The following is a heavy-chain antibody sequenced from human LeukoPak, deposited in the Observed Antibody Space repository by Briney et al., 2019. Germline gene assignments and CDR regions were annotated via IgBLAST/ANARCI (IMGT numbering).Heavy chain of an antibody. Sequence: ASVKVSCKASGYTFTGYYMHWVRQAPGQGLEWMGWIIVYNGNTNYAQSLQGRVTMTTDTSTSTAYMELRSLRSDDTAVYYCARVIVGATSGDYWGQGTLVTVSS. CDR3: ARVIVGATSGDY. V-gene: IGHV1-18*04. J-gene: IGHJ4*02. CDR1: GYTFTGYY. CDR2: IIVYNGNT. D-gene: IGHD1-26*01.